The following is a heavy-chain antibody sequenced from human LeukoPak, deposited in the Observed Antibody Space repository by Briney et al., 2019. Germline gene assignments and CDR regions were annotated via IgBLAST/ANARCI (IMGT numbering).Heavy chain of an antibody. CDR2: ISGSGGST. CDR1: GFTFSSYA. CDR3: AKDLVGATPGPLFDY. D-gene: IGHD1-26*01. Sequence: GGSLRLSCAASGFTFSSYAMSWVRQAPGKGLEWVSAISGSGGSTHYADSVKGRFTISRDNSKNTLYLQMNSLRAEDTAVYYCAKDLVGATPGPLFDYWGQGTLVTVSS. J-gene: IGHJ4*02. V-gene: IGHV3-23*01.